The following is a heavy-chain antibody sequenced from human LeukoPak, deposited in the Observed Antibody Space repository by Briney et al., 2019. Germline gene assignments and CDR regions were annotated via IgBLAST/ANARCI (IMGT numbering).Heavy chain of an antibody. CDR2: IYYSGST. Sequence: SETLSLTCTVSGGSISSYYWSWIRQPPGKGLEWIGYIYYSGSTNYNPSLKSRVTISVDTSKNQFSLKLSSVTAADTAVYYCARGYGDYVGRAFDIWGQGTMVTSLQ. CDR3: ARGYGDYVGRAFDI. V-gene: IGHV4-59*01. D-gene: IGHD4-17*01. CDR1: GGSISSYY. J-gene: IGHJ3*02.